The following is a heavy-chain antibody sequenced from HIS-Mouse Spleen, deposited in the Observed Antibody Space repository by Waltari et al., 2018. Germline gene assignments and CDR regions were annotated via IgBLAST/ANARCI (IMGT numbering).Heavy chain of an antibody. CDR1: GGSISSCSYY. CDR2: IYYSGST. D-gene: IGHD6-13*01. V-gene: IGHV4-39*07. Sequence: QLQLQESGPGLVKPSETLSLPCTVPGGSISSCSYYWGWIRQPPGKGLEWIGSIYYSGSTYYNPSLKSRVTISVDTSKNQFSLKLSSVTAADTAVYYCAREIPYSSSWYDWYFDLWGRGTLVTVSS. CDR3: AREIPYSSSWYDWYFDL. J-gene: IGHJ2*01.